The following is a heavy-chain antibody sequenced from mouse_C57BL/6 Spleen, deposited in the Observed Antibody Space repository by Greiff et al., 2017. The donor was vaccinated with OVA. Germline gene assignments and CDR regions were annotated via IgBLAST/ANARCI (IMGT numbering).Heavy chain of an antibody. CDR2: ISDGGSYT. CDR1: GFTFSSYA. V-gene: IGHV5-4*01. D-gene: IGHD2-3*01. CDR3: AREYDGYYGYWYFDV. J-gene: IGHJ1*03. Sequence: EVKLMESGGGLVKPGGSLKLSCAASGFTFSSYAMSWVRQTPEKRLEWVATISDGGSYTYYPDNVKGRFTISRDNAKNNLYLQMSHLKSEDTAMYYCAREYDGYYGYWYFDVWGTGTTVTVSS.